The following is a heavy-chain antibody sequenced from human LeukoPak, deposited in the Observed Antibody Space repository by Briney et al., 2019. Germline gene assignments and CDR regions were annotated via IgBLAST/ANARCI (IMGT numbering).Heavy chain of an antibody. Sequence: PSETLSLTCNVSGGSISSIRYYCGWIRQPPGKGLEWIGSIYYSGSTNYNPSLKSRVTISLDTPKNQFSLKLRSVTAADTAVYYCARATYYYGSRSLNYDNWGQGTLVPVSS. CDR2: IYYSGST. D-gene: IGHD3-10*01. V-gene: IGHV4-39*07. CDR3: ARATYYYGSRSLNYDN. CDR1: GGSISSIRYY. J-gene: IGHJ4*02.